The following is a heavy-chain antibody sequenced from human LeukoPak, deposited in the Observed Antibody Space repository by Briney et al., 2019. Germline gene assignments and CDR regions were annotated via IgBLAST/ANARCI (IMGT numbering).Heavy chain of an antibody. D-gene: IGHD2-21*02. Sequence: PSETLSLTCTVSGGSISSGDYYWSWIRQPPGKGLEWIGYIYYSGSTNYNPSLKSRVTISVDTSKNQFSLKLSSVTAADTAVYYCARSRTYCGGDCSGYYFDYWGQGTLVTVSS. CDR1: GGSISSGDYY. J-gene: IGHJ4*02. CDR2: IYYSGST. CDR3: ARSRTYCGGDCSGYYFDY. V-gene: IGHV4-61*08.